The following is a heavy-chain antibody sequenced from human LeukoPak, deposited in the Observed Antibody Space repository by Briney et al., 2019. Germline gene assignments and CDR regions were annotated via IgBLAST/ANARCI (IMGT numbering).Heavy chain of an antibody. V-gene: IGHV3-13*01. CDR1: GFTFSSFD. CDR3: ARGPPRGKYYYMDV. Sequence: GGSLRLSCTASGFTFSSFDMHWVRQPTGQGLEWVSTIGTASDTYYPGSVEGRFTLSRDNAKNSLYLQMNSLTAGDTAVYYCARGPPRGKYYYMDVWGKGTTVTVSS. CDR2: IGTASDT. D-gene: IGHD1-1*01. J-gene: IGHJ6*03.